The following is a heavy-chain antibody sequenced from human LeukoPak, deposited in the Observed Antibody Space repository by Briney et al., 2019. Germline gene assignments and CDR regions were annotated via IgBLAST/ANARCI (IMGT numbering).Heavy chain of an antibody. CDR3: ARVIPGQWLVPSVFDY. V-gene: IGHV4-59*01. CDR1: GGSISSYC. D-gene: IGHD6-19*01. CDR2: IYYSGST. Sequence: SETLSLTCTVSGGSISSYCWSWIRQPPGKGLEWIGYIYYSGSTNYNPSLKSRVTISVDTSKNQFSLKLSSVTAADTAVYYCARVIPGQWLVPSVFDYWGQGTLVTVSS. J-gene: IGHJ4*02.